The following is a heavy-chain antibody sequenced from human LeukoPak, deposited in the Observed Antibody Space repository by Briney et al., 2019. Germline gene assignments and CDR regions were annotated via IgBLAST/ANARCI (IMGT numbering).Heavy chain of an antibody. V-gene: IGHV4-59*01. J-gene: IGHJ4*02. CDR3: ARIDGDYVDY. CDR1: GGSISSYS. Sequence: SETLSLTCIVSGGSISSYSWNWIRQPPGKGLEWIGYIYHSGSTYYNPSLKSRVTISVDRSKNQFSLKLSSVTAADTAVYYCARIDGDYVDYWGQGTLVTVSS. D-gene: IGHD4-17*01. CDR2: IYHSGST.